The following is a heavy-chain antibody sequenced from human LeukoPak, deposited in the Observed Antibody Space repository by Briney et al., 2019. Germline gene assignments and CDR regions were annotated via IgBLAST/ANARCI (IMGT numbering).Heavy chain of an antibody. CDR1: GYTFTGYY. D-gene: IGHD2/OR15-2a*01. Sequence: ASVNVSCKTSGYTFTGYYMHWVRQAPGQGLEWMGWINPNSGGTNYAQKFQGRVTMTRDTSITTAYMELNSLRSGDTAVYYCAPSANDLYYFDYWGQGTLVTVSS. J-gene: IGHJ4*02. CDR3: APSANDLYYFDY. CDR2: INPNSGGT. V-gene: IGHV1-2*02.